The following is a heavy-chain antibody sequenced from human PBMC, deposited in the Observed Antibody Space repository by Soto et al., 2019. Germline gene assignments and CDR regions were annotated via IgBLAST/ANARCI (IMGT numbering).Heavy chain of an antibody. D-gene: IGHD2-15*01. CDR1: GFTVSSNY. CDR2: IYSGGST. Sequence: PGGSLRLSCAASGFTVSSNYMSWVRQAPGKGLEWVSVIYSGGSTYYADSVKGRFTISRDNSKNTLYLQMNSLRAEDTAVYYCASGSGGSSLEYWGQGTLLTVSS. CDR3: ASGSGGSSLEY. J-gene: IGHJ4*02. V-gene: IGHV3-53*01.